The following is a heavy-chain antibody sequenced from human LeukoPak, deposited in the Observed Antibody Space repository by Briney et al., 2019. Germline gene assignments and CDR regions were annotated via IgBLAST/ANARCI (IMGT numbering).Heavy chain of an antibody. Sequence: GGSLRLSCAVSGFTFSSYGMGWVRQAPGKGLEWVSHIYSSDTTYADSVKGRFTISRDNAKNSLYLQMNSLRDEDTAVYYCARDLHYAFDIWGQGTMVTASS. CDR3: ARDLHYAFDI. CDR1: GFTFSSYG. V-gene: IGHV3-48*02. D-gene: IGHD3-10*01. CDR2: IYSSDTT. J-gene: IGHJ3*02.